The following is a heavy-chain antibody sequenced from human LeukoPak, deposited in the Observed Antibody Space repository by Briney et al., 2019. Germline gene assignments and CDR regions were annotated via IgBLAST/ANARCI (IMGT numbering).Heavy chain of an antibody. Sequence: ASVKVSCKASGGTFSSYAISWVRQAPGQGLEWMGRIIPILGIANYAQKFQGRVTITADKSTSTAYMELSSRRSEDTAVYYCARESEHCSGGSCYSEDYYYGMDVWGQGTRSPSP. J-gene: IGHJ6*02. CDR1: GGTFSSYA. D-gene: IGHD2-15*01. CDR3: ARESEHCSGGSCYSEDYYYGMDV. CDR2: IIPILGIA. V-gene: IGHV1-69*04.